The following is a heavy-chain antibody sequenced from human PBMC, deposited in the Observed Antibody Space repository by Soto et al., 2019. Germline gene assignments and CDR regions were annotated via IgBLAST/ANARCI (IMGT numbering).Heavy chain of an antibody. V-gene: IGHV4-59*01. Sequence: SETLSLTCSVSGVSLTSYYWSWIRQTPGKTLEWIGCIFYNGTCNYNPSLKSRITISLDMSKNQFSLKLKSDSAEDTALYYCARGKGTHRYWGPGTLVTVSS. CDR3: ARGKGTHRY. CDR2: IFYNGTC. D-gene: IGHD3-10*01. J-gene: IGHJ4*02. CDR1: GVSLTSYY.